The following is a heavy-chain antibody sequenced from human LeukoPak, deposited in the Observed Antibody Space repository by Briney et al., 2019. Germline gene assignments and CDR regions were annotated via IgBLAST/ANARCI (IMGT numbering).Heavy chain of an antibody. CDR2: IYYTGSA. Sequence: WVRQVPGKGLEWVGSIYYTGSAYYSPSLKSRITISVDTSRNEFSLKLNSVTAADTAVYYCAKVGDRTSYYYGSGEESDFWGQGTLVTVSS. CDR3: AKVGDRTSYYYGSGEESDF. D-gene: IGHD3-10*01. V-gene: IGHV4-39*07. J-gene: IGHJ4*02.